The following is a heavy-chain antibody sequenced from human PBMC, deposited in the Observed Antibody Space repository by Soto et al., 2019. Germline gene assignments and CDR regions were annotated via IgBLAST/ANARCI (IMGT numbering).Heavy chain of an antibody. CDR2: MYHSGST. D-gene: IGHD3-10*01. V-gene: IGHV4-59*08. J-gene: IGHJ4*02. Sequence: TSETLSLTCTVSGGSISNYYWSWIRQPPGKELEWIGYMYHSGSTNYNPSLKSRVTISVDTSKNQFSLQLSSVTAPDTAVYYCARQNGSGYYFDYWGQGIPVTVSS. CDR3: ARQNGSGYYFDY. CDR1: GGSISNYY.